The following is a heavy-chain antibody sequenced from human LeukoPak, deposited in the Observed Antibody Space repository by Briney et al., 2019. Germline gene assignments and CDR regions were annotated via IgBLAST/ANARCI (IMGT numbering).Heavy chain of an antibody. V-gene: IGHV3-7*01. D-gene: IGHD5-12*01. Sequence: GGSLRLSCAASGFTFSAYWMTWVRQAPGKGLEWVANIKKDGNEKYYVDSVKGRFTISRDNVKNSLFLQMNSLRAEDTAVYYCARVSLYANIVATIGGDLDYWGQGTLVAVSS. J-gene: IGHJ4*02. CDR3: ARVSLYANIVATIGGDLDY. CDR1: GFTFSAYW. CDR2: IKKDGNEK.